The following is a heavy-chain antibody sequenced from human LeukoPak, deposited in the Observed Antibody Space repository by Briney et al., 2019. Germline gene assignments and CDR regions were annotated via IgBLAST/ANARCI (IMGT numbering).Heavy chain of an antibody. J-gene: IGHJ3*02. Sequence: GASVKVSCKASGYTFTNYAISWVRQAPGQGLEWMGWISAYNGNTNYAQKLQGRVTMTTDTSTSTAYMELRSLRSDDTAVYYCARPYYDFWSGYQDAFDIWGQGTMVTVSS. CDR1: GYTFTNYA. CDR2: ISAYNGNT. CDR3: ARPYYDFWSGYQDAFDI. D-gene: IGHD3-3*01. V-gene: IGHV1-18*01.